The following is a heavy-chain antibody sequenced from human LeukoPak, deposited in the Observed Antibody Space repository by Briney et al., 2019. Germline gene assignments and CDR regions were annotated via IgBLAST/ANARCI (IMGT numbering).Heavy chain of an antibody. D-gene: IGHD2-2*01. CDR1: GGTFISYA. CDR3: ARDRDVVVPAAIGYYYHYYMDV. J-gene: IGHJ6*03. CDR2: IIPIFGTA. V-gene: IGHV1-69*05. Sequence: VASVKVSCKASGGTFISYAISWVRQAPGQGLEWMGRIIPIFGTANYAQKFQGRVTITTDESTSTAYMELSSLRSEDTAVYYCARDRDVVVPAAIGYYYHYYMDVWGKGTTVTVSS.